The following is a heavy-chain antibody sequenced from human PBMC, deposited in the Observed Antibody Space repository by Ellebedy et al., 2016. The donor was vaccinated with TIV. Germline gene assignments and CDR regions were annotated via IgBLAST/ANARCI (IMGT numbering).Heavy chain of an antibody. CDR1: GYTFTSYF. Sequence: ASVKVSCKASGYTFTSYFLYWVRQAPGQGLEWMGIINPTSGSSNYAQKFQGRVTVTRDTSTSTVYMELSSLRSEDTAVYYCARGDNYYYDSSGYYYSYWGQGTRVTVSS. D-gene: IGHD3-22*01. J-gene: IGHJ4*02. CDR2: INPTSGSS. CDR3: ARGDNYYYDSSGYYYSY. V-gene: IGHV1-46*01.